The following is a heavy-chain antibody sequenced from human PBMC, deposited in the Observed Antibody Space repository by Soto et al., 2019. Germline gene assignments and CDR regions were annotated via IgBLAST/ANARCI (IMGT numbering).Heavy chain of an antibody. D-gene: IGHD3-3*01. V-gene: IGHV6-1*01. J-gene: IGHJ6*03. CDR1: GDSVSSNSAA. CDR3: ARSPLLRFLEWSPFYYYYMDV. CDR2: TYYRSKWYN. Sequence: SQTLSLTCAISGDSVSSNSAAWNWIRQSPSRGLEWLGRTYYRSKWYNDYAVSVKSRITINPDTSKNQFSLQLNSVTPEDTAVYYCARSPLLRFLEWSPFYYYYMDVWGKGTTVTVSS.